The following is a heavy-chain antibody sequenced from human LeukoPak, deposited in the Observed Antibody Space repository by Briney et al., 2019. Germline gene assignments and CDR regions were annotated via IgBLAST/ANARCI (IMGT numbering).Heavy chain of an antibody. D-gene: IGHD2-2*01. CDR2: IYYSGST. CDR1: GGSISSGGYY. Sequence: SETLSLTCTVSGGSISSGGYYWGWIRQPPGKGLEWIGSIYYSGSTYYNPSLKSRVTISVDTSKNQLSLTLSSVTAADTAVYYCARRALGDCSSTSCFDSSSWHGLFDYWGQGTLVTVSS. CDR3: ARRALGDCSSTSCFDSSSWHGLFDY. V-gene: IGHV4-39*01. J-gene: IGHJ4*02.